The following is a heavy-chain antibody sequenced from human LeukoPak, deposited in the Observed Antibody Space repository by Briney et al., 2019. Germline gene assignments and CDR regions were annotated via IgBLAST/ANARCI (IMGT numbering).Heavy chain of an antibody. CDR1: GGSFSGYY. V-gene: IGHV4-34*01. D-gene: IGHD5-18*01. CDR3: ARVRGYSYDSSDFDY. Sequence: SETLSLTCAVYGGSFSGYYWSWIRQPPGKGLEWIGEINHSGSTNYNPSLKSRVTISVDTSKNQFSLKLSSVTAADTAVYYCARVRGYSYDSSDFDYWGQGTLVTVSS. CDR2: INHSGST. J-gene: IGHJ4*02.